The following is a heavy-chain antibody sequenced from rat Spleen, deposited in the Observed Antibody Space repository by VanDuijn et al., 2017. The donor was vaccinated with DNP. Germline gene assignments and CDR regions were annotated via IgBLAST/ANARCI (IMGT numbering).Heavy chain of an antibody. J-gene: IGHJ1*01. CDR2: ISYSGYT. D-gene: IGHD1-11*01. CDR1: GYSITSHY. Sequence: EVQLQESGPGLVKPSQSISLTCSVTGYSITSHYWAWIRKFPGNKMEWMGYISYSGYTGYNPSLKSRISITRDTSKNQFFLQLNSVTTEDTATYYCARGLNYGGYNYYWYFDFWGPGTMVTVSS. CDR3: ARGLNYGGYNYYWYFDF. V-gene: IGHV3-1*01.